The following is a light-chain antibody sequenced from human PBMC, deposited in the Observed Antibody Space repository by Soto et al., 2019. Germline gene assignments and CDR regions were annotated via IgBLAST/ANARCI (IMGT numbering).Light chain of an antibody. J-gene: IGLJ1*01. CDR1: SRDIGTSNL. CDR3: YTYTGISTPFFV. CDR2: EVT. V-gene: IGLV2-23*02. Sequence: QSALTQPASVSGSPGQSITISCTGTSRDIGTSNLVSWYQQYPGKAPKLIIFEVTRRPSGISNRFSGSKSGNTASLTISGLQPEDEADFFCYTYTGISTPFFVFGTGTRVTVL.